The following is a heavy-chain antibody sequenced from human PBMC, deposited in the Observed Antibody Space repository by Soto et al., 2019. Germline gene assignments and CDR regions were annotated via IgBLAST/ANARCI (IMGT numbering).Heavy chain of an antibody. CDR1: GGTFSSYA. J-gene: IGHJ5*02. D-gene: IGHD2-15*01. CDR2: IIPIFGTA. CDR3: ARVKLLGYCSGGSCYPGGWFDP. Sequence: QVQLVQSGAEVKKPGSSVKVSCKASGGTFSSYAISWVRQAPGQGLEWMGGIIPIFGTANYAQKVQGRVTITADESTSTAYMELSSLRSEDTAVYYCARVKLLGYCSGGSCYPGGWFDPWGQGTLVTVSS. V-gene: IGHV1-69*01.